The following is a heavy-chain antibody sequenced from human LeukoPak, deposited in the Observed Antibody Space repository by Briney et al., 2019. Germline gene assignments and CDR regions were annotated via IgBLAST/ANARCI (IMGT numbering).Heavy chain of an antibody. V-gene: IGHV1-18*01. J-gene: IGHJ3*01. CDR2: ISAYNGDT. CDR1: GYTFSTYA. CDR3: ARPANLYYASDAFDL. Sequence: GASVKVSCKASGYTFSTYAISWVQQAPGHGLEWMGWISAYNGDTNYAQKFQGRVTMTTDTSTTTAYMELRSLRSDDTAVYYCARPANLYYASDAFDLWGQGTMVTVSS. D-gene: IGHD2-8*01.